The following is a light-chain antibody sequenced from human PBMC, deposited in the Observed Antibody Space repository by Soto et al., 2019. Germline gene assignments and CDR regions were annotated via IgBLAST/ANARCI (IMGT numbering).Light chain of an antibody. V-gene: IGLV2-14*01. Sequence: QSVLTQPASVSGSPGQSITISCTGTSSDVGGYNYVSWYQQHPGKAPKLMIYEVSNRPSGVSNRFSGSKSGNTASLTISGLQAEDEADYYCTSKTSSITYVVGIGTKVTVL. J-gene: IGLJ1*01. CDR3: TSKTSSITYV. CDR2: EVS. CDR1: SSDVGGYNY.